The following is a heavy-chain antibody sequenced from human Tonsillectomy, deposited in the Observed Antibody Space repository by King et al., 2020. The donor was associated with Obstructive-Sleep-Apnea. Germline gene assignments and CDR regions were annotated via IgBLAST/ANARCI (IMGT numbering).Heavy chain of an antibody. V-gene: IGHV3-30*04. CDR3: ARVQTTVVTHDAFDI. Sequence: VQLVESGGGVVQPGRSLRLSCAASGFTFSSYAMHWVRQAPGKGLEWVAVISYDGSNKYYADSVKGRFTISRDNSKNTLYLQMNSLRAEDTAVYYCARVQTTVVTHDAFDIWGQGTMVTVSS. CDR2: ISYDGSNK. CDR1: GFTFSSYA. J-gene: IGHJ3*02. D-gene: IGHD4-23*01.